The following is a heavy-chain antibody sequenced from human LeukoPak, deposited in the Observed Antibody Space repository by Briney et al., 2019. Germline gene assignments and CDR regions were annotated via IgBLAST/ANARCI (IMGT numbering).Heavy chain of an antibody. CDR3: ARDKRIPYCSSTSCYTLGFDY. D-gene: IGHD2-2*02. CDR2: IYHSGST. Sequence: SETLSLTCAVSGGSISSGGYSWSWIRQPPGKGLEWIGYIYHSGSTYYNPSLKSRVTISVDRSKNQFSLKLSSVTAADTAVYYCARDKRIPYCSSTSCYTLGFDYWGQGTLVTVSS. CDR1: GGSISSGGYS. V-gene: IGHV4-30-2*01. J-gene: IGHJ4*02.